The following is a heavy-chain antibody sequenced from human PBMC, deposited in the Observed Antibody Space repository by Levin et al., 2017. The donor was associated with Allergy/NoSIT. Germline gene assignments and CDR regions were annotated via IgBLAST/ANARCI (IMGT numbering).Heavy chain of an antibody. V-gene: IGHV1-69*13. CDR3: ARKQQLGYYFDY. D-gene: IGHD6-13*01. J-gene: IGHJ4*02. CDR2: IIPIFGTA. Sequence: ASVKVSCKASGGTFSSYAISWVRQAPGQGLEWMGGIIPIFGTANYAQKFQGRVTITADESTSTAYMELSSLRSEDTAVYYCARKQQLGYYFDYWGQGTLVTVSS. CDR1: GGTFSSYA.